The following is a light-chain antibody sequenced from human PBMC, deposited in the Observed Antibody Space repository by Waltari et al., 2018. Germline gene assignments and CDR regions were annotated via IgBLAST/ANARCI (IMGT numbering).Light chain of an antibody. Sequence: QSRVDGDRNTYLNSLQKRPGQAPRRLIDKFSNRDSRVPDRFSGSGSGTYFTLKSSRVEAEDVGVYYCMQATHWPLTFGQRTKVEIK. V-gene: IGKV2-30*01. CDR3: MQATHWPLT. J-gene: IGKJ1*01. CDR2: KFS. CDR1: QSRVDGDRNTY.